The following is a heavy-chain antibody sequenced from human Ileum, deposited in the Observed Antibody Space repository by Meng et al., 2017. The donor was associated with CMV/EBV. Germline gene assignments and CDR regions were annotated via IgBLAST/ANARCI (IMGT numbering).Heavy chain of an antibody. D-gene: IGHD2-2*03. Sequence: GESLKISCAASGFTFGSFALSWLRQAPGRGLEWVSTISGNGDRTYYGESVKGRFIVSRVNSENTLYLQMNSLRAEDTAIYYCARTPDLGYCSHTSCSRIDYWGQGTLVTVSS. V-gene: IGHV3-23*01. CDR3: ARTPDLGYCSHTSCSRIDY. CDR1: GFTFGSFA. CDR2: ISGNGDRT. J-gene: IGHJ4*02.